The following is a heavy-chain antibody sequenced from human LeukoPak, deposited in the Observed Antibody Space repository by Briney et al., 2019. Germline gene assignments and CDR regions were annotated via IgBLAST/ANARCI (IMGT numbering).Heavy chain of an antibody. CDR3: ARELGTTPDYFDY. D-gene: IGHD4-11*01. Sequence: GGSLRLSCAASGFTFSSYAMHWVRQAPGKGLEWVAAISYDGSNKYYADSVKGRFTISRDNSKNTLYLQMNSLRAEDTAVYYCARELGTTPDYFDYWGQGTLVTVSS. V-gene: IGHV3-30*04. CDR2: ISYDGSNK. J-gene: IGHJ4*02. CDR1: GFTFSSYA.